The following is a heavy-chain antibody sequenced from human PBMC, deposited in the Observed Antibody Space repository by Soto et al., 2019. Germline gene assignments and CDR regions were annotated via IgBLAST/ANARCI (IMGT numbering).Heavy chain of an antibody. D-gene: IGHD3-3*01. Sequence: QVQLVEAGGGLVKPGGSLRLSCAASGFTFSDFYMSWIRQAPGQGLEWVSYITRGDTTIYYADSVKGRFTISRDNAKKSLYLQMNSLRAEDTDVYYCARGVSNTSFGVFSRGAGYYYYMDVWGKVTTVTVSS. CDR1: GFTFSDFY. J-gene: IGHJ6*03. V-gene: IGHV3-11*01. CDR3: ARGVSNTSFGVFSRGAGYYYYMDV. CDR2: ITRGDTTI.